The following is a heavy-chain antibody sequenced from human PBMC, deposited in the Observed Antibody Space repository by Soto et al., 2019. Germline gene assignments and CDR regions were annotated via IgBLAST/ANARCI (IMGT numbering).Heavy chain of an antibody. D-gene: IGHD6-13*01. CDR3: AKDEVIGVSSNPLPDY. CDR1: GFTFSSLG. Sequence: GRSLRLSCAASGFTFSSLGMHRVRQAPGKGLEWVAVISYDGSNKYYADSVKGRFTISRDNSKNTLYLQMNSLRAEDTAVYYCAKDEVIGVSSNPLPDYWGQGTLVTVSS. J-gene: IGHJ4*02. CDR2: ISYDGSNK. V-gene: IGHV3-30*18.